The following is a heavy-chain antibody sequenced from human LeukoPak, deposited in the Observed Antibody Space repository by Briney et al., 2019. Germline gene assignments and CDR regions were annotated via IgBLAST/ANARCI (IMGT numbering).Heavy chain of an antibody. V-gene: IGHV3-48*01. CDR3: TRVLYSSGWYGDHY. CDR2: ISSSSSTI. CDR1: GFTFSSYW. Sequence: GSLRLTCAASGFTFSSYWMSWVRQAPGKGLEWVSYISSSSSTIYYADSVKGRFTISRDNAKNSLYLQMNSLRAEDTAVYYCTRVLYSSGWYGDHYWGQGTLVTVSS. J-gene: IGHJ4*02. D-gene: IGHD6-19*01.